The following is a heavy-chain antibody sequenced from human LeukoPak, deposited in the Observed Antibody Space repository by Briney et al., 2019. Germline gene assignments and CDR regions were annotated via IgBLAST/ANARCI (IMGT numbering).Heavy chain of an antibody. CDR2: IKSRTDGGTT. Sequence: GGSLRLSCAASRFTLSTYWMSWVRQAPGKGLEWVGHIKSRTDGGTTNYAAPVKGRFTISRDDSENTLYLQMNSLKTEDTAVYYCATPGRIPEAANWFDPWGQGTLVTVSS. D-gene: IGHD6-13*01. CDR3: ATPGRIPEAANWFDP. J-gene: IGHJ5*02. CDR1: RFTLSTYW. V-gene: IGHV3-15*01.